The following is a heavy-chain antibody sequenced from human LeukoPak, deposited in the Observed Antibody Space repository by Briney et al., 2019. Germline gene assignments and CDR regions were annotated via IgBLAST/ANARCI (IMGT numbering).Heavy chain of an antibody. CDR3: AKSDSAGSTYALDI. V-gene: IGHV3-9*01. D-gene: IGHD1-1*01. J-gene: IGHJ3*02. CDR1: GFTFEDYA. CDR2: ISWNSGTI. Sequence: PGGSLRLSCAAFGFTFEDYARYWVRQVPGKGRGWVSDISWNSGTIGYADSVKGRFTSSRDNAKKSLYLQMNSLRPEDTAMYYCAKSDSAGSTYALDIWGQGTLVTVSS.